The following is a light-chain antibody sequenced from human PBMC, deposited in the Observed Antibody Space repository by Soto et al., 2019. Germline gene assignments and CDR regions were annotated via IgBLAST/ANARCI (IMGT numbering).Light chain of an antibody. CDR3: AAWDAGVSGPA. J-gene: IGLJ2*01. Sequence: QSVLTQPPSASGTPGQRVTISCSGSSSNIGSKYVYWYQQLPGTATKLLMYRNNQRPSGVPDRFSGSTSATSASLAISGLRSEDEADYYCAAWDAGVSGPAFGGGTKLTVL. V-gene: IGLV1-47*01. CDR1: SSNIGSKY. CDR2: RNN.